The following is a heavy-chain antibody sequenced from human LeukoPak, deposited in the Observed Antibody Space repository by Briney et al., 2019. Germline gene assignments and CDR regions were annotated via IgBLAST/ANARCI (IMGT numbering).Heavy chain of an antibody. V-gene: IGHV1-18*01. CDR2: ISAYNGNT. J-gene: IGHJ6*02. CDR3: ARDRDGSHYGDYYYYGMDV. Sequence: VASVRVSCKASGYTLTSYGISWVRQAPGQGLEWMGWISAYNGNTNYAQKLQGRVTMTTDTSTSTAYMELRSLRSDDTAVYYCARDRDGSHYGDYYYYGMDVWGQGTTVTVSS. CDR1: GYTLTSYG. D-gene: IGHD1-26*01.